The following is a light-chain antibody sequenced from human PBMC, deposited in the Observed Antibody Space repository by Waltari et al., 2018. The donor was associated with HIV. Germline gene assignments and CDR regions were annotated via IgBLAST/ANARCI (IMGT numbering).Light chain of an antibody. CDR1: QSVSGSF. J-gene: IGKJ2*01. CDR3: QHFDSSTMYT. CDR2: GAT. V-gene: IGKV3-20*01. Sequence: EIVLTQSPGTLSLSPGQRATLSCRASQSVSGSFLAWYQHKAGQAPRLRIYGATNRATGTPHRFSGSGSGSDFTLTISRLEPEDFAIYYCQHFDSSTMYTFGQGTKVEIK.